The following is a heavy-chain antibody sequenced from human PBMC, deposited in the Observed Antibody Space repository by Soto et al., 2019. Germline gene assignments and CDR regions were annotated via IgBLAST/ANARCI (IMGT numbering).Heavy chain of an antibody. D-gene: IGHD3-10*01. CDR3: ARAPQRQYYYGSGSYSGAFDI. CDR2: IYPGDSDT. J-gene: IGHJ3*02. V-gene: IGHV5-51*01. Sequence: GESLKISCKGSGYSFTSYWIGWVRQMPGKGLEWMGIIYPGDSDTRYSPSFQGQVTISADKSISTAYLQWGSLKASDTAMYYCARAPQRQYYYGSGSYSGAFDIWGQGTMVTVSS. CDR1: GYSFTSYW.